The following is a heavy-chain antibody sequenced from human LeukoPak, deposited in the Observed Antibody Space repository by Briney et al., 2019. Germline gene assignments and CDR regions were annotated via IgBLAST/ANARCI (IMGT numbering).Heavy chain of an antibody. CDR1: GYTFTTYW. V-gene: IGHV5-51*01. CDR2: IYPGDSGS. D-gene: IGHD1-26*01. Sequence: GESLKISCKGSGYTFTTYWIGWVRQMPGKGLEWMGIIYPGDSGSTYSPSFQGQVTISADKSISTAYLQWSSLRASDTAMYYCARRGVGSTFDYWGQGTLVTVSS. J-gene: IGHJ4*02. CDR3: ARRGVGSTFDY.